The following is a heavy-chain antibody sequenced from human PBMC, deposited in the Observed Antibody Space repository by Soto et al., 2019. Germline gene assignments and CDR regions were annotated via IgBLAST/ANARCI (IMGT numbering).Heavy chain of an antibody. V-gene: IGHV3-21*01. Sequence: GGSLRLSCAASGFTFSSYSMNWVRQAPGKGLEWVSSISSSSSYIYYADSVKGRFTISRDNAKNSLYLQMNSLRAEDTAVYYRARRDIVVVPAALLGDYYYYMDVWGKGTTVTVSS. CDR1: GFTFSSYS. J-gene: IGHJ6*03. D-gene: IGHD2-2*01. CDR3: ARRDIVVVPAALLGDYYYYMDV. CDR2: ISSSSSYI.